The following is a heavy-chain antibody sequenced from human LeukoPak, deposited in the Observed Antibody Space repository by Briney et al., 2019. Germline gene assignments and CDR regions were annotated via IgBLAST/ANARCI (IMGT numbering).Heavy chain of an antibody. CDR1: GGTFSSYA. Sequence: SVKVSCKASGGTFSSYAISWVRQAPGQGLEWMGGIIPIFGTASYAQKFQSRVTITADKSTSTAYMELSSLRSEDTAVYYCARDLATMVRGVKIYGMDVWGKGTTVTVSS. CDR3: ARDLATMVRGVKIYGMDV. CDR2: IIPIFGTA. J-gene: IGHJ6*04. V-gene: IGHV1-69*06. D-gene: IGHD3-10*01.